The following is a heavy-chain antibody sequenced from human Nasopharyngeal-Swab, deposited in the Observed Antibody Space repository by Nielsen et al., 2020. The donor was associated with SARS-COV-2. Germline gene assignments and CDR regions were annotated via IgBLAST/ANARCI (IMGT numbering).Heavy chain of an antibody. D-gene: IGHD6-19*01. CDR3: AREYSSGWYGDWFDP. V-gene: IGHV4-34*01. Sequence: SETLSLTCAVYGGSFSGYYWSWIRQPPGKGLEWIGEINHSGSTNYNPSLKSRVTMSVDTSENQFSLKLSSVTAADTAVYYCAREYSSGWYGDWFDPWGQGTLVTVSS. CDR2: INHSGST. CDR1: GGSFSGYY. J-gene: IGHJ5*02.